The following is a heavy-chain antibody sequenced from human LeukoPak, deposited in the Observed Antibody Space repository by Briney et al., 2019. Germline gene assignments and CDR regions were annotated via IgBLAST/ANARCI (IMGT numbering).Heavy chain of an antibody. Sequence: PGGSLRLSCAASGFIFGSFDMSWVRQAPGEGLEWVSAISGSGGSTYNADSVKGRFTISRDNSKNTMYLQMNSLRAEDTAVYYCARETDWFGELLYPYVMDVWGKGTTVTVSS. D-gene: IGHD3-10*01. J-gene: IGHJ6*04. CDR3: ARETDWFGELLYPYVMDV. V-gene: IGHV3-23*01. CDR2: ISGSGGST. CDR1: GFIFGSFD.